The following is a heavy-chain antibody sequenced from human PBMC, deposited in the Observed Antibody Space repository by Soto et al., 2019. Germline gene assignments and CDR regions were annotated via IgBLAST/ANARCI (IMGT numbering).Heavy chain of an antibody. D-gene: IGHD6-13*01. CDR1: GYTFTGYY. J-gene: IGHJ4*02. CDR3: AREEQLVLDPHFDY. Sequence: ASVKFSCKASGYTFTGYYMHWVRQAPGQGLEWMGWINPNSGGTNYAQKFQGRVTMTRDTSISTAYMELSRLRSDDTAVYYCAREEQLVLDPHFDYWGQGTLVTVSS. CDR2: INPNSGGT. V-gene: IGHV1-2*02.